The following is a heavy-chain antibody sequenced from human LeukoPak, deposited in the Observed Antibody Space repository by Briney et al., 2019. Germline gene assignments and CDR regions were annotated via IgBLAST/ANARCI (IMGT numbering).Heavy chain of an antibody. CDR3: ARGDAGRESLDY. D-gene: IGHD5-24*01. J-gene: IGHJ4*02. CDR2: IYYSGST. CDR1: GGSISSGGYY. V-gene: IGHV4-31*03. Sequence: PSETLSLTCTVSGGSISSGGYYWSWIRQHPGKGLEWIGYIYYSGSTYYNPSLKSRVTISVDTSKNQFSLKLSSVTAADTAVYYCARGDAGRESLDYWGQGTLVTASS.